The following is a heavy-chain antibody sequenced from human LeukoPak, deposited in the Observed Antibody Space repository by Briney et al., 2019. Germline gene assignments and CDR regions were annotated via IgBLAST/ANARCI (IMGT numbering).Heavy chain of an antibody. D-gene: IGHD6-13*01. CDR1: GFTLSSYS. CDR3: ARDAVAAAGTGGFDY. CDR2: ISSSSSTI. J-gene: IGHJ4*02. V-gene: IGHV3-48*01. Sequence: GGSLRLSCAASGFTLSSYSMNWVRQAPGKGLEWVSYISSSSSTIYYADSVKGRFTISRDNAKNSLYLQMNSLRAEDTAVYYCARDAVAAAGTGGFDYWGQGTLVTVSS.